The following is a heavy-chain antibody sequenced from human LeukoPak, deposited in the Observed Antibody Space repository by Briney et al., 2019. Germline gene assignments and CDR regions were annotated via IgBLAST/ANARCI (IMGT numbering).Heavy chain of an antibody. CDR3: ARGRGSSWSPKGRDFDY. D-gene: IGHD6-13*01. CDR1: GGSFSGYY. V-gene: IGHV4-34*01. CDR2: INHSGST. J-gene: IGHJ4*02. Sequence: SETLSLTCAVYGGSFSGYYWSWIRQPPGKGLEWIGEINHSGSTNYNPSLKSRVTISVDTSKNQFSPKLSSVTAADTAVYYCARGRGSSWSPKGRDFDYWGQGTLVTVSS.